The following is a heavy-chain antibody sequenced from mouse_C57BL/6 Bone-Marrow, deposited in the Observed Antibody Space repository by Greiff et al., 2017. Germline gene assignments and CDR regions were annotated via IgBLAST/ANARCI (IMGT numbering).Heavy chain of an antibody. V-gene: IGHV1-22*01. CDR1: GYTFTDYN. Sequence: EVQLQQSGPELVKPGASVKMSCKASGYTFTDYNMHWVKQSHGKSLEWIGYINPNNGGTSYNQKFKGKATLTVNKSSSTAYMELRSLTSEDSAVYYCARDDYDGGYFDVWGTGTTVTVSS. D-gene: IGHD2-4*01. J-gene: IGHJ1*03. CDR2: INPNNGGT. CDR3: ARDDYDGGYFDV.